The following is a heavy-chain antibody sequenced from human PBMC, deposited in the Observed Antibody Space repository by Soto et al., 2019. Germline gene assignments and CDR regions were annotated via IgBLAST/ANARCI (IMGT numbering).Heavy chain of an antibody. Sequence: EVQLGESGGGLVQPGGSLRLSCVVSGLTFSNSWMSWVRQAPGKGLEWVANIKPDGSEKYYVDSVKGRFTISRDNAKNSLYLEMHTLRVEDTAVYYCATDVGYDWGQGTLVTVSS. J-gene: IGHJ4*02. V-gene: IGHV3-7*01. CDR3: ATDVGYD. CDR2: IKPDGSEK. D-gene: IGHD3-3*01. CDR1: GLTFSNSW.